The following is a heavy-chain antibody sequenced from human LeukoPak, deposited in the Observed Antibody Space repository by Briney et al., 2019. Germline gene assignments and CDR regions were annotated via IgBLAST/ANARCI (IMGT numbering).Heavy chain of an antibody. Sequence: GGSLRLSCAASGFTVSSNCMGWVRQAPGKGLEWVSVIYSGGSTYYADSVKGRFTISRDNSKNTLYLQMNSLRAEDTAVYYCASVYSGYLYFDYWGQGTLVTVSS. V-gene: IGHV3-53*01. CDR1: GFTVSSNC. D-gene: IGHD5-12*01. CDR2: IYSGGST. J-gene: IGHJ4*02. CDR3: ASVYSGYLYFDY.